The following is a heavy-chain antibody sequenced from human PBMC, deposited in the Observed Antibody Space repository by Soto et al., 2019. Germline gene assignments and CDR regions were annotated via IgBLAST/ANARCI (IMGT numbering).Heavy chain of an antibody. D-gene: IGHD1-26*01. J-gene: IGHJ5*02. CDR1: GGSFSGYY. V-gene: IGHV4-34*01. CDR2: INHSGST. Sequence: SETLSLTCAVYGGSFSGYYWSWIRQPPGKGLEWIGEINHSGSTNYNPSLKSRVTISVDTSKNQFSLKLSSVTAADTAVYYCARAAGDSGSYLDWFDPWGQGTLVTV. CDR3: ARAAGDSGSYLDWFDP.